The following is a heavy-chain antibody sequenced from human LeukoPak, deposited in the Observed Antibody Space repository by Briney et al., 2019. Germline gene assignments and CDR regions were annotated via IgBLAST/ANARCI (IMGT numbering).Heavy chain of an antibody. CDR3: ARSVYYDSSGYYFPARWFDP. Sequence: PSETLSLTCTVSGGSISSGSYYWSWIRQPAGKGLEWIGRIYSSGSTNYNPSLKSRVTISVDTSKNQFSLKLSSVTAADTAVYYCARSVYYDSSGYYFPARWFDPCGQGTLVSVTS. D-gene: IGHD3-22*01. CDR1: GGSISSGSYY. J-gene: IGHJ5*02. CDR2: IYSSGST. V-gene: IGHV4-61*02.